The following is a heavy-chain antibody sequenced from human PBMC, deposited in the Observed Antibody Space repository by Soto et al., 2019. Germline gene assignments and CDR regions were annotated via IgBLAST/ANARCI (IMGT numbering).Heavy chain of an antibody. CDR3: AKDGEWLRIDPYYFDY. J-gene: IGHJ4*02. CDR2: ISYDGSNK. V-gene: IGHV3-30*18. D-gene: IGHD5-12*01. CDR1: GFIFSSYD. Sequence: GGSLRLSCAASGFIFSSYDMHWVRQAPGKGLEWVAVISYDGSNKYYADSVKGRFTISRDNSENTLYLQMNSLRAEDTAVYYCAKDGEWLRIDPYYFDYWGQGTLVTVSS.